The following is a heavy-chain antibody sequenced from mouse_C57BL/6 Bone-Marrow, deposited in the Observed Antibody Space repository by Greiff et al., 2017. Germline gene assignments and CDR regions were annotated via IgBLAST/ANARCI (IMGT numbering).Heavy chain of an antibody. Sequence: QVQLQQSGAELVRPGASVKLSCKASGYTFTDYYINWVKQRPGQGLEWIARIYPGSGNTYYNEKFKGKATLTAEKSSSTAYMQLSSLTSEDSAVYFCASRTGTYCFDYWGQGTTLTVSS. CDR3: ASRTGTYCFDY. CDR1: GYTFTDYY. CDR2: IYPGSGNT. D-gene: IGHD4-1*01. V-gene: IGHV1-76*01. J-gene: IGHJ2*01.